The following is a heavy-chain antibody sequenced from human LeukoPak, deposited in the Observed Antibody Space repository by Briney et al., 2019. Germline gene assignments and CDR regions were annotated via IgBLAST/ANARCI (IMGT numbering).Heavy chain of an antibody. CDR2: ISGSGGST. CDR3: AKRDYDFWSVDY. V-gene: IGHV3-23*01. J-gene: IGHJ4*02. Sequence: GGSLRLSCAASGFTFSSYAMSWVRQAPGKGLEWVSAISGSGGSTYYADSVKGRFTISRDNSKTTLYLQMNSLRAEDTAVYYCAKRDYDFWSVDYWGQGTLVTVSS. D-gene: IGHD3-3*01. CDR1: GFTFSSYA.